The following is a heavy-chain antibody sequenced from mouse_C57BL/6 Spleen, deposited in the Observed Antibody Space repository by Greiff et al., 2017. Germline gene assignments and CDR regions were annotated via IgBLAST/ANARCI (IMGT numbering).Heavy chain of an antibody. CDR2: IYPSDSET. J-gene: IGHJ2*01. Sequence: QVQLQQPGAELVRPGSSVKLSCKASGYTFTSYCMDWVKQRPGQGLEWIGNIYPSDSETHYKQKFKDKATLTADKSSSTAYMQLSSLTSEDSAVYCCARRPYYFDDWGKGTTLTVSS. CDR3: ARRPYYFDD. V-gene: IGHV1-61*01. CDR1: GYTFTSYC.